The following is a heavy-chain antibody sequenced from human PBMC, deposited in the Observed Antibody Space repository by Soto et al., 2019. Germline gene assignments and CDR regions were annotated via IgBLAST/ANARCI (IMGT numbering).Heavy chain of an antibody. Sequence: SETLSLTCAVSGGSISSGGYSWSWIRQPPGKGLEGVGYIYHTGSIYYNPSLKSRVTISIDRSKSQFSLDLRSVTAADTAVYYCARLGGYYQAFDSWGHGALVTVSS. CDR3: ARLGGYYQAFDS. CDR1: GGSISSGGYS. V-gene: IGHV4-30-2*01. CDR2: IYHTGSI. J-gene: IGHJ4*01. D-gene: IGHD3-22*01.